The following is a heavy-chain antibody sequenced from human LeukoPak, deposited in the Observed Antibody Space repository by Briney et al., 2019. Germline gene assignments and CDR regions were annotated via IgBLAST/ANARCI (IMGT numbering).Heavy chain of an antibody. CDR3: ARHPITVLETIFRFDY. CDR2: IYDRGPA. D-gene: IGHD3-3*01. J-gene: IGHJ4*02. CDR1: GYAITSGGFS. V-gene: IGHV4-30-2*03. Sequence: SETLSLTCTVSGYAITSGGFSWNWIRQPPGKGLEWIGCIYDRGPAYYNPSLKSRVTISVDTSKNQFSLKLSSVTAADAAVYYCARHPITVLETIFRFDYWGQGTLVTVSS.